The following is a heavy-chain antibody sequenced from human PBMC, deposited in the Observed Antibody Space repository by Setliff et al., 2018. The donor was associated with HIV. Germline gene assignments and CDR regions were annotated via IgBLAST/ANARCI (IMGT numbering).Heavy chain of an antibody. CDR1: GASISSYY. V-gene: IGHV4-59*01. CDR2: ITDSGNT. D-gene: IGHD3-9*01. J-gene: IGHJ6*02. CDR3: ARETQQSYNIVTGYNYYYGSDV. Sequence: PSETLSLPCNVSGASISSYYWTWIRQSPGNRLEWLGYITDSGNTNYNPSLRRRVTISADTSKNQVSLRLRSVTAADTAVYYCARETQQSYNIVTGYNYYYGSDVWGQGTTVTVSS.